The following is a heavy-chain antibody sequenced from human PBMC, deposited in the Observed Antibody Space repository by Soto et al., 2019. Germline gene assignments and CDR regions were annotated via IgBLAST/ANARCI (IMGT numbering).Heavy chain of an antibody. CDR3: AHRVPYNSYWDVGWFDL. CDR1: GFSLTSSGVG. J-gene: IGHJ5*02. CDR2: IYWDGDR. D-gene: IGHD1-20*01. V-gene: IGHV2-5*02. Sequence: QITLKESGPTLVEPTQPLTLTCSFSGFSLTSSGVGVGWLRQAPGKALECLGIIYWDGDRRYNPSLKERLTITKDTSRNQGVLTRTSMEPVDTATYYCAHRVPYNSYWDVGWFDLWGQGTLVTVS.